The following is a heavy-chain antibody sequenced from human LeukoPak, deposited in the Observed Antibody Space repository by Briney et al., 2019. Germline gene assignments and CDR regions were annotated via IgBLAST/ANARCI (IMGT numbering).Heavy chain of an antibody. CDR2: IYYSGST. CDR3: ARDRQQLVR. D-gene: IGHD6-13*01. Sequence: KASETLSLTCTVSGGSINSYYWTWIRQPPGKGLEWIGYIYYSGSTNYNPSLKSRVTISVDTSKNQISLKLSSVTAADTAVYYCARDRQQLVRWAQGTLVTVFS. V-gene: IGHV4-59*01. J-gene: IGHJ4*02. CDR1: GGSINSYY.